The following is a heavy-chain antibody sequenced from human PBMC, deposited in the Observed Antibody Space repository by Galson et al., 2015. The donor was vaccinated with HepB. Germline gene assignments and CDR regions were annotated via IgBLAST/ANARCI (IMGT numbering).Heavy chain of an antibody. CDR1: GYTFTSYG. CDR2: ISAYNGNT. J-gene: IGHJ4*02. D-gene: IGHD3-22*01. V-gene: IGHV1-18*04. CDR3: ARDLPHDYYDSSGYAFGGY. Sequence: SVKVSCKASGYTFTSYGISWVRQAPGQGLEWMGWISAYNGNTNYAQKLQGRVTMTTDTSTSTAYMELRSLRSDDTAVYYCARDLPHDYYDSSGYAFGGYWGQGTLVTVSS.